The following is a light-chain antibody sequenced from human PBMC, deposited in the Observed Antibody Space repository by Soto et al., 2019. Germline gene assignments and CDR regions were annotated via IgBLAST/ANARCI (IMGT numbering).Light chain of an antibody. J-gene: IGKJ1*01. CDR1: QSLVFRNGHSY. Sequence: EIVMTQSPLSLPVTPGEPASISCRSSQSLVFRNGHSYLDWYLQKPGQSPQLLIYLGSNRASGVPDRFSGSGSGTDFTLKISRVEAEDVRVYYCMQALEAPRTFGQGTKVELK. V-gene: IGKV2-28*01. CDR3: MQALEAPRT. CDR2: LGS.